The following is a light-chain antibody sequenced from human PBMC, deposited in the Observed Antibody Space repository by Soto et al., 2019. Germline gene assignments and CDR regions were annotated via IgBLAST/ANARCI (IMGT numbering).Light chain of an antibody. J-gene: IGKJ1*01. V-gene: IGKV1-39*01. Sequence: IQFSQSPSSLSASVGDRVTIACRASQNITNFLNWYRHNPGKAPNPLIFAASHLQSGVSSRFSRSGAGTDCTLTISSLHPEDFATVYCQESATTRWAFGQGTKVDIK. CDR3: QESATTRWA. CDR1: QNITNF. CDR2: AAS.